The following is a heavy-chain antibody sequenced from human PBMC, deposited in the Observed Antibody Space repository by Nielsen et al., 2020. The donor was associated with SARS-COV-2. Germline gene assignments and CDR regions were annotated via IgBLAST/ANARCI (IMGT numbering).Heavy chain of an antibody. CDR1: GGSISSSRYY. D-gene: IGHD1/OR15-1a*01. J-gene: IGHJ4*02. Sequence: SETLSLICTVSGGSISSSRYYWAWIRQPPGKGLEWIGSIYYSGSTYYNPSLESRVTISVDTSKNQFSLKLNSVTAADTAIYYCARETRTLEDYWGQGTLVTVSS. V-gene: IGHV4-39*07. CDR2: IYYSGST. CDR3: ARETRTLEDY.